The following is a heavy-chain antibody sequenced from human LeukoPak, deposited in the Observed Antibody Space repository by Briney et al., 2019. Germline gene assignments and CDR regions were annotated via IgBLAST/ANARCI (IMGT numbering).Heavy chain of an antibody. CDR2: IYYTGST. V-gene: IGHV4-59*01. Sequence: SETLSLTCTVSGGSLSSYYGSWIRQPPGKGLEWFGHIYYTGSTNYNPSLKSRVTISIDTSKNQFSLQLSSVTAADTAVYYCARASVMVRGVNYFDYWGQGTLVTVSS. CDR3: ARASVMVRGVNYFDY. J-gene: IGHJ4*02. D-gene: IGHD3-10*01. CDR1: GGSLSSYY.